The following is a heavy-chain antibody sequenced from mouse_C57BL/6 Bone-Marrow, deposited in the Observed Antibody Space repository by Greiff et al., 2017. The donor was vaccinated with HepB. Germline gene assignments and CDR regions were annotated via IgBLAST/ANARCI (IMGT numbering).Heavy chain of an antibody. CDR2: IDPETGGT. D-gene: IGHD4-1*01. Sequence: VQLQQSGAELVRPGASVTLSCKASGYTFTDYEMHWVKQTPVHGLDWIGAIDPETGGTAYNQKFKGKAILTADKSSSTAYMELRSLTSEDSAVYYCTRGDNWVNFDYWGQGTTLTVSS. CDR1: GYTFTDYE. CDR3: TRGDNWVNFDY. J-gene: IGHJ2*01. V-gene: IGHV1-15*01.